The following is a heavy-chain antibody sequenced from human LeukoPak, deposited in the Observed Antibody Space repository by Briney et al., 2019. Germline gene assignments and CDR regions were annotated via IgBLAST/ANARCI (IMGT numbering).Heavy chain of an antibody. Sequence: GGSLRLSCAASGFTFSSYGMHWVRQAPGKGLEWVAFIRYDGSNKYYADSVKGRFTISRDNSKNTLYLQMNRLRTEDTAVYYCARDAHCSGGACYFAFDIWGQGTMVTVSS. CDR3: ARDAHCSGGACYFAFDI. V-gene: IGHV3-30*02. CDR2: IRYDGSNK. J-gene: IGHJ3*02. D-gene: IGHD2-15*01. CDR1: GFTFSSYG.